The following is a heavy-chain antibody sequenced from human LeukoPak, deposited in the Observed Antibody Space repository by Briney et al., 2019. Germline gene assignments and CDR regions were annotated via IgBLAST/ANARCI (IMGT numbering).Heavy chain of an antibody. D-gene: IGHD6-19*01. CDR2: INPNSGGT. CDR3: GTRIAVAGTRNFDY. J-gene: IGHJ4*02. V-gene: IGHV1-2*02. CDR1: GYTFTGYY. Sequence: ASVKVSCKASGYTFTGYYMHWVRQAPGQGLEWMGWINPNSGGTNYAQKFQGRVTMTEDTSTDTAYMELSSLRSEDTAVYYCGTRIAVAGTRNFDYWGQGTLVTVSS.